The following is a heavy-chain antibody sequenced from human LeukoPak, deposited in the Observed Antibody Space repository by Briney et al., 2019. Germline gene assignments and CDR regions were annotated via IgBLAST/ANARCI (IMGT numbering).Heavy chain of an antibody. CDR1: GFTFSSYG. J-gene: IGHJ4*02. CDR2: ISYDGSNK. D-gene: IGHD3-10*01. CDR3: AKPRFPGSGNYFDY. Sequence: PGRSLRLTCAASGFTFSSYGMHWVRQAPGKGLEWVAVISYDGSNKYYADSVKGRFTISRDNSKNTLYLQMNSLRAEDTAVYYCAKPRFPGSGNYFDYWGQGTLVTVSS. V-gene: IGHV3-30*18.